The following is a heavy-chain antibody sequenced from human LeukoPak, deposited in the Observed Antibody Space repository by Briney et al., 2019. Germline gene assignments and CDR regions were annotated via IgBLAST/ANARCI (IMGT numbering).Heavy chain of an antibody. J-gene: IGHJ4*02. CDR3: ARGAPVYSGYDIFDY. CDR2: IYYSGST. V-gene: IGHV4-59*01. D-gene: IGHD5-12*01. CDR1: GGSISSYY. Sequence: SETLSLTCTVSGGSISSYYWSWIRQPPGKGLEWIGYIYYSGSTNYNPSLKSRVTISVDTSKNQFSLKLSSVTAADTAVYYCARGAPVYSGYDIFDYWGQGTLVTVSS.